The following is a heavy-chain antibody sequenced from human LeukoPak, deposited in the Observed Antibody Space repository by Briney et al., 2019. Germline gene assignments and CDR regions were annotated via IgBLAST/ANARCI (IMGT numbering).Heavy chain of an antibody. CDR3: ARSGDYGDYSLWY. V-gene: IGHV4-4*02. D-gene: IGHD4-17*01. CDR1: GGSISSSNW. J-gene: IGHJ4*02. CDR2: IYHSGST. Sequence: SETLSLTCAVSGGSISSSNWWSWVRQPPGKGLEWIGEIYHSGSTNYNPSLKSRVTISVAKSKNQFSLKLSSVTAADTAVYYCARSGDYGDYSLWYWGQGTLVTVSS.